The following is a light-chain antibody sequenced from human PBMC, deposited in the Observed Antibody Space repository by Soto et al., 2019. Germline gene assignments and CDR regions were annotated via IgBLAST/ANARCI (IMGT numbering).Light chain of an antibody. CDR3: QQYNKWPLT. CDR1: QSVSSN. V-gene: IGKV3-15*01. CDR2: GAS. J-gene: IGKJ5*01. Sequence: EIVMTQSPATLSVSPGERAPLSCRASQSVSSNLAWYQLRPGQAPRMVIYGASTRATGIPARFSGSGSGTEFTLIITSLQSEDVAVYYCQQYNKWPLTFGQGTRLEIK.